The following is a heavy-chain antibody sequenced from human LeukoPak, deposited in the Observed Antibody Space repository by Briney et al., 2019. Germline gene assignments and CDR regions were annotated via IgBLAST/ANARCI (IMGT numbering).Heavy chain of an antibody. V-gene: IGHV3-23*01. D-gene: IGHD2-15*01. J-gene: IGHJ4*02. Sequence: GGSLRLSCAASGFTFSSYSMNWVRQAPGKGLEWVSTISDSGGSTYYADSLKGRFTISRDNSKNTLYLQVDSLRAEDTAVYYCAKLGGYCSSGSCRDFDYWGQGTLVTVSS. CDR3: AKLGGYCSSGSCRDFDY. CDR2: ISDSGGST. CDR1: GFTFSSYS.